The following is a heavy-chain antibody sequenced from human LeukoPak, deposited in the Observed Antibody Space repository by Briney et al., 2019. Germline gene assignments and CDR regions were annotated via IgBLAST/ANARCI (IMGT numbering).Heavy chain of an antibody. CDR3: AREDYSKGGGYFDY. V-gene: IGHV3-48*03. CDR2: ISSSGSTI. D-gene: IGHD4-11*01. Sequence: PGGSLRLSCAASGFTFSSYEMNWVRQAPGKGLEWVSYISSSGSTIYYADSVKGRFTVSRDNAKNSLYLQMNSLRAEDTAIYYCAREDYSKGGGYFDYWGQGTLVTVSS. CDR1: GFTFSSYE. J-gene: IGHJ4*02.